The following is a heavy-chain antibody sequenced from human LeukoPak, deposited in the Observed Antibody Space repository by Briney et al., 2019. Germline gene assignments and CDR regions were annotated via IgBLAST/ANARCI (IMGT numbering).Heavy chain of an antibody. CDR3: ARDSSLHAFDI. D-gene: IGHD2-15*01. Sequence: GGSLRLSCAASGFTFSTYGMYWVRQAPGKGLERVAVIWYDGSNKYYADSAKGRFTISRDNSKNMLYLQMNSLRAEDTAVYYCARDSSLHAFDIWGQGTMVTVSS. CDR1: GFTFSTYG. V-gene: IGHV3-33*01. CDR2: IWYDGSNK. J-gene: IGHJ3*02.